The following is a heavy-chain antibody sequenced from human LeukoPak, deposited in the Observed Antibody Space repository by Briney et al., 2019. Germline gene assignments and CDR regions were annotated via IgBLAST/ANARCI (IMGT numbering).Heavy chain of an antibody. CDR2: INPSGSSA. CDR3: ARDNSVGDYAWWFDP. J-gene: IGHJ5*02. V-gene: IGHV1-46*01. CDR1: GYAFTRHY. D-gene: IGHD1-26*01. Sequence: ASVKVSCKASGYAFTRHYMHWVRQAPGQGLEWMGLINPSGSSAIYAQKFQGRVTMTRDMSTSTDYMELSSLRSEDTAVYYCARDNSVGDYAWWFDPWGQGTLVTVSS.